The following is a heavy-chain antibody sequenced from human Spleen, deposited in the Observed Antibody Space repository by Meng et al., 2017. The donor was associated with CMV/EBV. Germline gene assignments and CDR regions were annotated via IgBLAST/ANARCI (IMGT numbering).Heavy chain of an antibody. D-gene: IGHD2-8*01. CDR1: GFVFSRNW. CDR3: ARVYGGYDS. Sequence: RLPCAASGFVFSRNWMTWVRPAAGEGLEWVANINQDGSEKYFVDSVKGRFTISRDNAKNSLYLQMNSLTVADTAIYYCARVYGGYDSWGQGVLVTVSS. J-gene: IGHJ4*02. V-gene: IGHV3-7*01. CDR2: INQDGSEK.